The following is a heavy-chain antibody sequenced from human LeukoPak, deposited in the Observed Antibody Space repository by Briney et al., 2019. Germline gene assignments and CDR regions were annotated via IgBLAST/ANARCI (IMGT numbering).Heavy chain of an antibody. D-gene: IGHD3/OR15-3a*01. CDR1: GFTFSSYG. CDR2: IRYDGSNK. Sequence: GGSLRLSCAASGFTFSSYGMHWVRQAPGKGLEWVAFIRYDGSNKYYADSVKGRFTISRDNSKNTLYLQMNSLRAEDTAVYYCAKDGLGRYNWFDPWGQGTLVTVSS. CDR3: AKDGLGRYNWFDP. J-gene: IGHJ5*02. V-gene: IGHV3-30*02.